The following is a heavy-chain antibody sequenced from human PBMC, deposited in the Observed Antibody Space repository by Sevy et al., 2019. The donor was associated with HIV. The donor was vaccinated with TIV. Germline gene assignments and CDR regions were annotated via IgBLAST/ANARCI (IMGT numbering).Heavy chain of an antibody. D-gene: IGHD4-17*01. Sequence: GGSLRLSCAASGFTFSSNAMHWVRQAPGKGLEWVAVISYDGSNKYYADSVKGRFTISRDNSKNTLYLQMNSLRAEDTAVYYCARDPTTVTTPSYYYYYGMDVWGQGTTVTVSS. CDR1: GFTFSSNA. CDR2: ISYDGSNK. CDR3: ARDPTTVTTPSYYYYYGMDV. V-gene: IGHV3-30-3*01. J-gene: IGHJ6*02.